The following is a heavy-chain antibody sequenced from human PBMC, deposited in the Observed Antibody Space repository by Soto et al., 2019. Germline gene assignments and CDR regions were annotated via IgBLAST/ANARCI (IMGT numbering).Heavy chain of an antibody. CDR2: ISYDGSNK. CDR3: AKGGHVLRFLEWLVYFDF. CDR1: GFTFSSYG. D-gene: IGHD3-3*01. Sequence: QVQLVESGGGVVQPGRSLRLSCAASGFTFSSYGMHWVRQAPGKGLEWVAVISYDGSNKYYADSVKGRFTISRDNSKNTMYLQMSSRRAEDTAVYYSAKGGHVLRFLEWLVYFDFWGKGTLVTVSS. J-gene: IGHJ4*02. V-gene: IGHV3-30*18.